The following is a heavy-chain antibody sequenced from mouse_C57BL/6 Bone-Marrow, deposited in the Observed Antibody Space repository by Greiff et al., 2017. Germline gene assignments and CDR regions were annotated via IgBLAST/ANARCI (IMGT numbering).Heavy chain of an antibody. V-gene: IGHV1-52*01. D-gene: IGHD2-1*01. Sequence: QVQLQQPGAELVRPGSSVKLSCKASGYTFTSYWMHWVKQRPIQGLEWIGNIDPSDSETHYNQKFKDKATLTVDKSSSTAYMQLSSLTSEDSAVYYCAKPLYGNYEGYFDDWGTGTTVTVSS. CDR1: GYTFTSYW. CDR2: IDPSDSET. CDR3: AKPLYGNYEGYFDD. J-gene: IGHJ1*03.